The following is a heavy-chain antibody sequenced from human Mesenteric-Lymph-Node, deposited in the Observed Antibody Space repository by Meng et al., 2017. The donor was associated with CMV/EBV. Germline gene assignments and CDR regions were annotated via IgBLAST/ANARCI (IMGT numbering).Heavy chain of an antibody. V-gene: IGHV3-20*03. CDR1: GFTFDDYG. D-gene: IGHD2-15*01. CDR3: ARFGRGHAMSPLDY. Sequence: ACGFTFDDYGMSWVRQAPGKGLEWVSGINWNGGSTGYADSVKGRFTISRDNAKNSLYLQMNSLRAEDTALYYCARFGRGHAMSPLDYWGQGTLVTVSS. J-gene: IGHJ4*02. CDR2: INWNGGST.